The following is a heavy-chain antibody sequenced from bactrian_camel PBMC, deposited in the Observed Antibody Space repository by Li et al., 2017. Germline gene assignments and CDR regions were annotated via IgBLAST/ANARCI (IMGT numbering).Heavy chain of an antibody. V-gene: IGHV3S53*01. CDR2: IDRYGST. J-gene: IGHJ6*01. D-gene: IGHD2*01. Sequence: HVQLVESGGDSVQAGGSLRLSCVASGDTYYNVVGWFRRGSGKEREGVASIDRYGSTSYADSVKGRFTISKDNAKNTLYLQMNSPKTEDTAVYYCATIEYRGDRYASTFGYWGQGTQVTV. CDR1: GDTYYNV. CDR3: ATIEYRGDRYASTFGY.